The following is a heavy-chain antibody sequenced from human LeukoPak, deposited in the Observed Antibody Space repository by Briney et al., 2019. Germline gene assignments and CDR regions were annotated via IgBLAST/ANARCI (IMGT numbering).Heavy chain of an antibody. CDR3: ARRYYYYYYMDV. V-gene: IGHV4-34*01. Sequence: SETLSLTCAVYGGSFSGYYWSWIRQPPGKGLEWIGEINHSGSTNYNLSLKSRVTISVDTSKNQFSLKLSSVTAADTAVYYCARRYYYYYYMDVWGKGTTVTVSS. CDR1: GGSFSGYY. J-gene: IGHJ6*03. CDR2: INHSGST.